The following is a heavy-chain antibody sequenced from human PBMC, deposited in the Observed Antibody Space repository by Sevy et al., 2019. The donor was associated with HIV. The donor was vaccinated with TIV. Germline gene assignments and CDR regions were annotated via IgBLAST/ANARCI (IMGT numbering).Heavy chain of an antibody. V-gene: IGHV3-21*01. Sequence: GESLKISCAGSGFTFSSYSMNWVRQAPGKGLEWVSSISDSSNYIYYADSVKGRFTISRDNAKNSLYLQMNSLRAEDTAVYYCARRYCSLTSCYMHDAFDIWGQGTMVTVSS. J-gene: IGHJ3*02. D-gene: IGHD2-2*02. CDR2: ISDSSNYI. CDR1: GFTFSSYS. CDR3: ARRYCSLTSCYMHDAFDI.